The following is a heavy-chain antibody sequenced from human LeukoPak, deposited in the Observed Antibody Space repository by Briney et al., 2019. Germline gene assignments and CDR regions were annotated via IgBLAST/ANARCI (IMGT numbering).Heavy chain of an antibody. CDR2: IIPIFGTA. CDR1: GGTFSSYA. D-gene: IGHD6-13*01. Sequence: GASVKVSCKASGGTFSSYAISWVRQAPGQGLEWMGGIIPIFGTANYAQKFRGRVTITADESTSTAYMELSSLRSEDTAVYYCARDSSSWSSFDYWGQGTLVTVSS. V-gene: IGHV1-69*01. CDR3: ARDSSSWSSFDY. J-gene: IGHJ4*02.